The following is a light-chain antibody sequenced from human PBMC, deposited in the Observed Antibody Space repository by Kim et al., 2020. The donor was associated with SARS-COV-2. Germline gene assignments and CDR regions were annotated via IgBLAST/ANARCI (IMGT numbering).Light chain of an antibody. V-gene: IGLV4-69*01. CDR3: QTWGTGIWV. CDR2: LTSDGSH. Sequence: LTGPLRSGHTSYAIAWHQQQPEKGPRYLMKLTSDGSHSKGDGIPDRFSGSSSGAERYLTISSLQSEDEADYYCQTWGTGIWVFGGGTQLTVL. J-gene: IGLJ3*02. CDR1: SGHTSYA.